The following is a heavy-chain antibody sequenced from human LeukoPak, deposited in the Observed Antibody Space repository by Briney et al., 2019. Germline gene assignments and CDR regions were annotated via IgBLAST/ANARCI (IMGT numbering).Heavy chain of an antibody. V-gene: IGHV3-11*06. CDR3: ARVGYSGSYMSGYYFDY. J-gene: IGHJ4*02. CDR1: GFTFSDYY. CDR2: ISSSSSYT. Sequence: GGSLRLSCAASGFTFSDYYMSWIRQAPGKGLEWVSYISSSSSYTNYADSVKGRFTISRDNAKNSLYLQMNSLRAEDTAVYYCARVGYSGSYMSGYYFDYWGQGTLVTVSS. D-gene: IGHD1-26*01.